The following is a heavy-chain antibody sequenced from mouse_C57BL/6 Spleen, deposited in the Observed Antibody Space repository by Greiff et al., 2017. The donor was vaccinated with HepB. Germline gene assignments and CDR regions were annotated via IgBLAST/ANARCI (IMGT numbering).Heavy chain of an antibody. V-gene: IGHV1-18*01. CDR1: GYTFTDYN. CDR3: ARPYYSNLAMDY. Sequence: VQLQQSGPELVKPGASVKIPCKASGYTFTDYNMDWVKQSHGKSLEWIGDINPNNGGTNYNQKFKGKATLTVDKSSSTAYMELRSLTSEDTAVYYCARPYYSNLAMDYWGQGTSVTVSS. J-gene: IGHJ4*01. CDR2: INPNNGGT. D-gene: IGHD2-5*01.